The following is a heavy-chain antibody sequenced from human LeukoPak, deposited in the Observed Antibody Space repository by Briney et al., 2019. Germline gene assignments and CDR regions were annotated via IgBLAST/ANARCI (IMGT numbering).Heavy chain of an antibody. J-gene: IGHJ4*02. Sequence: SETLSLTCTVSGRSISRYYWSWIRQPPGKGLEWIGYIYYSGSTNYNPSLKSRVTISVDTSKNQFSLKLSSVTAADTAVYYCARVRSIADIVGPTGYYFDYWGQGTLVTVSS. CDR3: ARVRSIADIVGPTGYYFDY. V-gene: IGHV4-59*08. CDR1: GRSISRYY. CDR2: IYYSGST. D-gene: IGHD2-21*01.